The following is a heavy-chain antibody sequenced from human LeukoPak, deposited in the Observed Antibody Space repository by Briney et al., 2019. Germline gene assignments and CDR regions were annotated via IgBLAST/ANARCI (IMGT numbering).Heavy chain of an antibody. CDR2: ISGSGDSS. Sequence: QSGGSLRLSCAASGFTFSNYAMNWVRQSPGKGLEWVSSISGSGDSSFYTDSVKGRFTISRDNSKNTLYLQMNSLRAEDTAMYYCVKGNQIIGRPAFDSWGQGTLVTVSS. CDR3: VKGNQIIGRPAFDS. CDR1: GFTFSNYA. D-gene: IGHD2/OR15-2a*01. J-gene: IGHJ4*02. V-gene: IGHV3-23*01.